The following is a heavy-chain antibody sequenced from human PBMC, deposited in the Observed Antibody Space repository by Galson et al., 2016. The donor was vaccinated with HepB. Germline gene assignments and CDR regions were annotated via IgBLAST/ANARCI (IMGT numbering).Heavy chain of an antibody. J-gene: IGHJ4*02. CDR2: INAGNGNT. D-gene: IGHD1-26*01. V-gene: IGHV1-3*01. Sequence: SVKVSCKASGYTFTSYIMHWVRQAPGQRLEWMGWINAGNGNTKYSQKFQARVTITRDTSASTAYMELSSLRSEATAVFYCATIAGVTTYWGQGTLVTVSS. CDR1: GYTFTSYI. CDR3: ATIAGVTTY.